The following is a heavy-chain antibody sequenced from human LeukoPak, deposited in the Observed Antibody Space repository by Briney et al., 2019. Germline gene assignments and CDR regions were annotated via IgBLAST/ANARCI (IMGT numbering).Heavy chain of an antibody. V-gene: IGHV4-59*01. Sequence: PSETLSLTCTVSGGSISSYYWSWIRQPPGKGLEWIGYIYYSGSTNYNPSLKSRVTISVDTSKNQFSLKLSSVTAADTAAYYCARYDFWSGYTFDYWGQGTLVTVSS. D-gene: IGHD3-3*01. J-gene: IGHJ4*02. CDR2: IYYSGST. CDR3: ARYDFWSGYTFDY. CDR1: GGSISSYY.